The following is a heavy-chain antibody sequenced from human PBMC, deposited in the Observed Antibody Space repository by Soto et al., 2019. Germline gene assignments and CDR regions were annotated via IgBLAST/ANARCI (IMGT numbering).Heavy chain of an antibody. CDR3: AKDRMENNSVCDTFDI. CDR1: GFTFNIFA. Sequence: GGSLRLSCATSGFTFNIFAMSWVRQAPGKGLEWVGSMGGGDDYYADSMKGRFTSSRDNSKNMVFLQMTSLNAEDTATYYCAKDRMENNSVCDTFDIWGQGTMVTV. CDR2: MGGGDD. J-gene: IGHJ3*02. D-gene: IGHD2-2*02. V-gene: IGHV3-23*01.